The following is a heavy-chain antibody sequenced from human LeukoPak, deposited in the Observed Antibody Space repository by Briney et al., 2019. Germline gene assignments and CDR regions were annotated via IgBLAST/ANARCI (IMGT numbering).Heavy chain of an antibody. J-gene: IGHJ4*02. Sequence: PSETLSLTCTVSGGSISSGDYYWSWIRQPPGKGLEWIGYIYYSGSTYYNPSLKSRVTISVDTSKNQFSLKLSSATAADTAVYYCARVGNYYGSGSYYKIKPFFDYWGQGTLVTVSS. V-gene: IGHV4-30-4*01. CDR2: IYYSGST. CDR1: GGSISSGDYY. CDR3: ARVGNYYGSGSYYKIKPFFDY. D-gene: IGHD3-10*01.